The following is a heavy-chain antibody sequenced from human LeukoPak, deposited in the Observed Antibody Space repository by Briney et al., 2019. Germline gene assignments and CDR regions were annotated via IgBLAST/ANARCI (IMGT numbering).Heavy chain of an antibody. V-gene: IGHV3-21*01. CDR3: ANSRYDSSGYYGIIAY. Sequence: PGGSLRLSCAASGFTFSSYGMSWVRQAPGKGLEWVSSITRSSNYIYYADSVKGRFTVSRDNAKNSLHLQINSLGAEDTAVYHCANSRYDSSGYYGIIAYWGLGTLVTVSS. CDR1: GFTFSSYG. CDR2: ITRSSNYI. J-gene: IGHJ4*02. D-gene: IGHD3-22*01.